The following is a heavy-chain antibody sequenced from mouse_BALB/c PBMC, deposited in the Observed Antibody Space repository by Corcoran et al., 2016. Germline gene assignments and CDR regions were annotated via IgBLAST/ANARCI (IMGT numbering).Heavy chain of an antibody. J-gene: IGHJ4*01. D-gene: IGHD2-10*02. Sequence: EVQLQQSGPELVKPGASVKISCKASGYSFTGYYMHWVKQSHVKSLEWIGRINPYNGATSYNQNFKDKASLTVDKSSSTAYMELHSLTSEDSAVYYCARKYGNSNYAMDYWGQGTSVTVSS. CDR3: ARKYGNSNYAMDY. V-gene: IGHV1-26*01. CDR1: GYSFTGYY. CDR2: INPYNGAT.